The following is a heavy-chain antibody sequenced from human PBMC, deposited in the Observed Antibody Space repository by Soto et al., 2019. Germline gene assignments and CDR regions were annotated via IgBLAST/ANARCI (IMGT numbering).Heavy chain of an antibody. CDR3: ARGRDGDY. J-gene: IGHJ4*02. D-gene: IGHD6-6*01. CDR2: ISAHNGNT. CDR1: GYAFTTYG. V-gene: IGHV1-18*01. Sequence: QVHLVQSGAEVKKPGASVKVSCQGSGYAFTTYGITWVRQAPGQGLEWMGWISAHNGNTNYAQKLQGRVTVTRDTSTSTAYMELRSLRYADTGVYYCARGRDGDYWGQGALVTVSS.